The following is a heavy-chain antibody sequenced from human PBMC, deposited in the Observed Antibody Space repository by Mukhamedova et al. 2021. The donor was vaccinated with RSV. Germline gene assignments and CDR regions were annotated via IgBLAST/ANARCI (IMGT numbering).Heavy chain of an antibody. V-gene: IGHV3-7*03. D-gene: IGHD7-27*01. CDR2: IKQDGSDQ. CDR3: ARENWGIDY. Sequence: GLEWLANIKQDGSDQNYVDSVKGRFTISRDNTKNSVYLQMNSLRADDTAVYYCARENWGIDYWGQGTLVTVPS. J-gene: IGHJ4*02.